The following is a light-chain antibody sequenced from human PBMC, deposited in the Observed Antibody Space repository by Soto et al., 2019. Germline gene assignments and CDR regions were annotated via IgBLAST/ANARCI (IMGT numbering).Light chain of an antibody. CDR2: DAS. CDR1: QSVSSY. Sequence: EIVLTQSPATLSLSPGKRATLSCRASQSVSSYLAWYQQKPGQAPRLLIYDASNRATGIPARFSGSGSGTDFTLTISSLEPEDFAVYYCQQRSNWTPVYTFGQGTKLEIK. V-gene: IGKV3-11*01. J-gene: IGKJ2*01. CDR3: QQRSNWTPVYT.